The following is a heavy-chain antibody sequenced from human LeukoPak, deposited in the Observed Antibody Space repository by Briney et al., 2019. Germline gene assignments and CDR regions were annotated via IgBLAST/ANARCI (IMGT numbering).Heavy chain of an antibody. CDR1: GGTFTSYG. CDR3: ARELGVAGRLDCGY. CDR2: ISAYNGNT. J-gene: IGHJ4*02. D-gene: IGHD6-19*01. Sequence: ASVKVSCKASGGTFTSYGISWVRQAPGQGLEWMGWISAYNGNTNYAQKLQGRVTMTTDTSTSTAYMELRSLRSDDTAVYYCARELGVAGRLDCGYWGQGTLVTVSS. V-gene: IGHV1-18*01.